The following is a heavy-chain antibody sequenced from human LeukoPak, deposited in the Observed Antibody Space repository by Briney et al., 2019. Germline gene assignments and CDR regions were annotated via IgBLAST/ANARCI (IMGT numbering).Heavy chain of an antibody. CDR3: AKDRRATLDY. J-gene: IGHJ4*02. V-gene: IGHV3-30*18. Sequence: GGSLRLSCAASGFTFSSYGMHWVRQAPGKGLEWVAVISYDGSNKYYADSVKGRFTISRGNSKNTLYLQMNSLRAEDTAVYYCAKDRRATLDYWGQGTLVTVSS. CDR1: GFTFSSYG. CDR2: ISYDGSNK. D-gene: IGHD5-12*01.